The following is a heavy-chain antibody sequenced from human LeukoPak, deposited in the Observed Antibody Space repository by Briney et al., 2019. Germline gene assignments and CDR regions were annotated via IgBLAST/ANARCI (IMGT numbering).Heavy chain of an antibody. J-gene: IGHJ3*02. V-gene: IGHV5-51*01. D-gene: IGHD3-3*01. CDR3: ARRPSYDFWSGYYGVDGLDI. Sequence: GESLKISCKASGYSFVSHWIVWVRQMPGKGLEWLGIIYPGDSDTRYSPSFQGQVTTSADKSISTAYLQWNSLRASDTAMYYCARRPSYDFWSGYYGVDGLDIWGQGTMVTVSS. CDR2: IYPGDSDT. CDR1: GYSFVSHW.